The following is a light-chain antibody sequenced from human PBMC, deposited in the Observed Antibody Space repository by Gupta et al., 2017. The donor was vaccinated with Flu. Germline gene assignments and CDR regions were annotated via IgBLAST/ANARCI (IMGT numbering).Light chain of an antibody. CDR2: GAF. CDR3: QQYGSSSLWT. CDR1: QSVSSSY. V-gene: IGKV3-20*01. J-gene: IGKJ1*01. Sequence: EVVLTQSPGTLSLSPGERATLSCRASQSVSSSYLAWYQQKPGQAPRLLIYGAFNRATGIPDRFSGSGSGTDFTLTISRREPEDFAVYYCQQYGSSSLWTFGQGTKVEIK.